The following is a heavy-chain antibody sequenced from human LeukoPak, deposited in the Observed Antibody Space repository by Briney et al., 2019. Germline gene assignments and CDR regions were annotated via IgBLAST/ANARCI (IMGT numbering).Heavy chain of an antibody. V-gene: IGHV3-43*02. CDR3: AEEGDYYGSGRYGY. CDR2: ISGDGGST. J-gene: IGHJ4*02. CDR1: RFTFDDYA. D-gene: IGHD3-10*01. Sequence: GGSLRLSCAASRFTFDDYAMHWVRQAPGKGLEWVSLISGDGGSTYYADSVKGRFTISSDNSKNSLYLQMNSLRTEATALYYCAEEGDYYGSGRYGYWGQGTLVTVSS.